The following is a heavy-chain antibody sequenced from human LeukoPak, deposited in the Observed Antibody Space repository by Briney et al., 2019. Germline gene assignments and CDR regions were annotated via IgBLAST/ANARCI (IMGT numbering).Heavy chain of an antibody. Sequence: ASVQVSCKASGYTFTGYHMHWLRQAPGQGLEWMGWINPNSGGTNYAQKFQGRITMIRGTSISTADMELSRLRSDDPAVYYFSSTPFDPGYYYDSSGYYSRGSSDAFDIWGQGTMVTVSS. D-gene: IGHD3-22*01. CDR1: GYTFTGYH. CDR2: INPNSGGT. CDR3: SSTPFDPGYYYDSSGYYSRGSSDAFDI. J-gene: IGHJ3*02. V-gene: IGHV1-2*02.